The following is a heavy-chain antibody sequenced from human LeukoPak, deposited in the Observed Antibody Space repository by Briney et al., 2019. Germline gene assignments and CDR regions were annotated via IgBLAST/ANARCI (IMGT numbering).Heavy chain of an antibody. CDR1: GFSLTTSGMC. J-gene: IGHJ3*02. D-gene: IGHD2-21*01. CDR2: IDWGDDK. Sequence: SGPTLVNPTRTLTLTCTFSGFSLTTSGMCVSWIRQPPGRALEWLARIDWGDDKYYSTSLKARLTISKDTSKNQVVLTMTNMDPVDTATYYCARTVHIGQNAFDIWGQGTMVTVSS. CDR3: ARTVHIGQNAFDI. V-gene: IGHV2-70*11.